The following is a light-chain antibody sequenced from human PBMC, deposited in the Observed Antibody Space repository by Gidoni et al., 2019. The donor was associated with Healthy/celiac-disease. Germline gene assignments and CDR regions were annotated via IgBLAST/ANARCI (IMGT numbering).Light chain of an antibody. V-gene: IGKV3-15*01. CDR3: QQYNNWTPLT. J-gene: IGKJ4*01. CDR1: QSVSSN. CDR2: GAS. Sequence: EIVMTQSPATLSVSPGERATLSCMASQSVSSNLACYQQKPGQAPRLLIYGASTRSTGIPARFSGSGCGTEFTLTISSLQSEDFEVYYCQQYNNWTPLTFGGGTKVEIK.